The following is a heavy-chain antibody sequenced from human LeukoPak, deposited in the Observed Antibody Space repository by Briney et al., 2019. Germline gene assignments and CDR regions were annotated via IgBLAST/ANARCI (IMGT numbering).Heavy chain of an antibody. CDR3: ARGDDYVWGSYRYIFDY. V-gene: IGHV3-21*01. Sequence: GGSLRLSCAASGFTFSSYSMNWVRQAPGKGLEWVSSISSSSSYIYYADSVKGRFTISRDNAKNSLYLQMNSLRAEDTAVYYCARGDDYVWGSYRYIFDYWGQGTLVTVSS. J-gene: IGHJ4*02. D-gene: IGHD3-16*02. CDR1: GFTFSSYS. CDR2: ISSSSSYI.